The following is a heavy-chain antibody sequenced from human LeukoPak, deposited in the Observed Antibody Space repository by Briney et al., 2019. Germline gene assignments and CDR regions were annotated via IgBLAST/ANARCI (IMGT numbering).Heavy chain of an antibody. J-gene: IGHJ3*02. CDR2: IYHSGST. V-gene: IGHV4-30-2*01. D-gene: IGHD6-6*01. CDR3: ARLESIAARPGAFGI. CDR1: GGSISSGGYS. Sequence: SQTLSLTCAVSGGSISSGGYSWSWIRQPPGKGLEWIGYIYHSGSTYYNPSLKSRVTISVDRSKNQFSLKLSSVTAADTAVYYCARLESIAARPGAFGIWGQGTMVTVSS.